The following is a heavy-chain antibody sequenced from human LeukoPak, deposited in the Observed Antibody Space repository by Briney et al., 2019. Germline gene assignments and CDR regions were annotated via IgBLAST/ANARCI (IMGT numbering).Heavy chain of an antibody. J-gene: IGHJ4*02. CDR1: GFTFSSYR. CDR2: ISSSINYI. CDR3: ARVKFGEREDYFDY. V-gene: IGHV3-21*01. D-gene: IGHD3-10*01. Sequence: GGSLRLSCAASGFTFSSYRLNWVRQAPGKGLEWVSSISSSINYIYYADSVKGRFTISRDNAKNSLYLQMNSLRDEDTAVYYCARVKFGEREDYFDYWGQGTLVTVSS.